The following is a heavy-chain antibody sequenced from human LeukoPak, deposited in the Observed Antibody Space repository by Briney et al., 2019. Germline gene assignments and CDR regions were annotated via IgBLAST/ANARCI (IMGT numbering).Heavy chain of an antibody. V-gene: IGHV4-59*08. D-gene: IGHD2-8*02. CDR1: GGSISSYY. CDR2: ISDIGSI. Sequence: EPSETLSLTCTVSGGSISSYYWSWIRQPPGKGLEWIAYISDIGSINYNPSLKSRVTISLDTSKNQFSLKLSSVTAADTAVYYCAGHHPRNTVDFWGQGTLVTVSS. CDR3: AGHHPRNTVDF. J-gene: IGHJ4*02.